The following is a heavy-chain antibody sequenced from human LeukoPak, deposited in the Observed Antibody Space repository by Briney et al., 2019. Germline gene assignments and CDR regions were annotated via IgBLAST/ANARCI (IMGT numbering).Heavy chain of an antibody. Sequence: PGRSLRLSCAASGFTLDDYAMHWVRQAPGKGLEWVSGISWNSGSIGYADSVKGRFTISRDNAKNSLYLQMNSLRAEDTALYYCAKEYWFDPWGQGTLVTVSS. CDR2: ISWNSGSI. CDR3: AKEYWFDP. CDR1: GFTLDDYA. V-gene: IGHV3-9*01. J-gene: IGHJ5*02.